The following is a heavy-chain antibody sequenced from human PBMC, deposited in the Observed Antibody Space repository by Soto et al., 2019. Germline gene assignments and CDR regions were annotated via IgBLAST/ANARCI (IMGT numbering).Heavy chain of an antibody. CDR3: AKIAEAVAGTVYGY. V-gene: IGHV3-23*01. CDR2: IGGGGGRT. D-gene: IGHD6-19*01. CDR1: GFTFSNYA. J-gene: IGHJ4*02. Sequence: GGSLRLSCAVSGFTFSNYAMGWVRQAPGKGLEWVSGIGGGGGRTYYADSVKGRFTISRDNSKNTLYLQMNSVRVEDTAIYFCAKIAEAVAGTVYGYWGQGALVTVSS.